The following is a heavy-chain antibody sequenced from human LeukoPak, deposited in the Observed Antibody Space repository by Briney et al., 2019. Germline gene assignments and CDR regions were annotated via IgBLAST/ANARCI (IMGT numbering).Heavy chain of an antibody. CDR2: ISGSGGST. CDR1: GFTFSSYA. Sequence: GGSLRLSCAASGFTFSSYAMSWVRQAPGKGLEWVSAISGSGGSTYYADSVKGRFTISRDNSKNTLYLQMNSLRAEDTAVYYCAKVAKYYYGSETYFFFDHWGQGTLVTVSS. J-gene: IGHJ4*02. V-gene: IGHV3-23*01. CDR3: AKVAKYYYGSETYFFFDH. D-gene: IGHD3-10*01.